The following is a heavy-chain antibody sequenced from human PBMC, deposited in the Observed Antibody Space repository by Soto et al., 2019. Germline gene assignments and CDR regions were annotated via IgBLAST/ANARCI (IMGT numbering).Heavy chain of an antibody. CDR1: GFTVSDQH. CDR2: ARNRASSHTT. D-gene: IGHD6-13*01. V-gene: IGHV3-72*01. CDR3: SNSPVGKIGSG. Sequence: GGSLRLSFVGSGFTVSDQHMYWVRQAPGKGLEWVGRARNRASSHTTEYAASVKGRFTISRDDSKNSMYVQMNSLKTEDTAVYYCSNSPVGKIGSGWGQGTLVTVSS. J-gene: IGHJ4*02.